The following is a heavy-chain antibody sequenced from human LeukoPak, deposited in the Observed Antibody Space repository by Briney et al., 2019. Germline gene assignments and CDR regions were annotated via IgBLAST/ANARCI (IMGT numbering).Heavy chain of an antibody. CDR3: AREANTMIVHN. Sequence: PSETLSLTCSVSGGSVRSSDYYWGWIRQPPGQGLEWIGSIYYSGNTYYNPSLKSRVTISVDTSKNQFSLKLSSVTAADTAVYYCAREANTMIVHNWGQGTLVTVSS. CDR1: GGSVRSSDYY. J-gene: IGHJ4*02. CDR2: IYYSGNT. V-gene: IGHV4-39*07. D-gene: IGHD3-22*01.